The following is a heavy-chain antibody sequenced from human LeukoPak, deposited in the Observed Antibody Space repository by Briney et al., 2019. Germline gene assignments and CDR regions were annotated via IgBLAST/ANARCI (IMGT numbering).Heavy chain of an antibody. V-gene: IGHV5-51*01. J-gene: IGHJ3*01. CDR2: VYPVDYRT. CDR3: ARHTASAVAGHDAFDV. Sequence: PGESLKISCEASGYIFTTYWIGWVRQKPGEGLEWMGIVYPVDYRTKYSPSLQGQVTISADRSINTGYLQWSSLKASDTAIYYCARHTASAVAGHDAFDVWGQGTLVTVSS. D-gene: IGHD6-19*01. CDR1: GYIFTTYW.